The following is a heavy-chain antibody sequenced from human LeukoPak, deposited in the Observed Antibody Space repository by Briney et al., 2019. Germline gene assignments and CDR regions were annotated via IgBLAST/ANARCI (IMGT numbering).Heavy chain of an antibody. V-gene: IGHV3-23*01. Sequence: TGGSLRLSCAASGFTFSGHSMTWVRQTPGKGVEWVSVIFGNGVKTYYADSLKGRFTISRDNSKSTLYLQMNSLRADDTAVYYCARVGDWSNYFGMDAWGQGTTVSVSS. CDR3: ARVGDWSNYFGMDA. D-gene: IGHD3-16*01. CDR1: GFTFSGHS. J-gene: IGHJ6*02. CDR2: IFGNGVKT.